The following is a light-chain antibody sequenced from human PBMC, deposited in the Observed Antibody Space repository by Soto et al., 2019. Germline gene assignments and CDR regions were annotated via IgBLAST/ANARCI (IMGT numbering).Light chain of an antibody. J-gene: IGLJ3*02. CDR1: SSDVGAYNS. CDR2: EVN. Sequence: QSALTQPPSASGSPGQSVTISCTGTSSDVGAYNSVSWYQQHPGKAPRLMIYEVNKRPSGVPDRFSGSKSGNMASLTVSGLQAEDEADYYCTSHGGSNTLWVFGGGTKLTVL. V-gene: IGLV2-8*01. CDR3: TSHGGSNTLWV.